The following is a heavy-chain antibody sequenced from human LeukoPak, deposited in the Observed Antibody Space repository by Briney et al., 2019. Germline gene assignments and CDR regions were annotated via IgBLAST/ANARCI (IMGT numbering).Heavy chain of an antibody. Sequence: PSETLSLTCAVYGGSFSNYYWTWIRQPPGKGLEWIGEINHSGSTNYNPSLKSRVTISVDTSKNQFSLKLSSVTAADTAVYYCARGDYYGSGSYVPLDYWGQGTLVTVSS. D-gene: IGHD3-10*01. CDR1: GGSFSNYY. V-gene: IGHV4-34*01. J-gene: IGHJ4*02. CDR2: INHSGST. CDR3: ARGDYYGSGSYVPLDY.